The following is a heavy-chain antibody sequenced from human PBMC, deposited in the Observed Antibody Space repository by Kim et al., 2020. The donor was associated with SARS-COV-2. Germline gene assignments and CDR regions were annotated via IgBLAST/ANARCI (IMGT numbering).Heavy chain of an antibody. J-gene: IGHJ4*02. D-gene: IGHD5-18*01. CDR2: ISWNSGSI. V-gene: IGHV3-9*01. Sequence: GGSLRLSCAASGFTFDDYAMHWVRQAPGKGLEWVSGISWNSGSIGYADSVKGRFTISRDNAKNSLYLQMNSLRAEDTALYYCAKDFGAMVTTSDYWGQGTLVTVSS. CDR3: AKDFGAMVTTSDY. CDR1: GFTFDDYA.